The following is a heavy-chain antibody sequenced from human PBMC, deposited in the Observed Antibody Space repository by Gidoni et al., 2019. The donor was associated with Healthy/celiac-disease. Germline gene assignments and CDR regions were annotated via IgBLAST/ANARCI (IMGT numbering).Heavy chain of an antibody. Sequence: NWVRQAPGKGLEWVSYISSSGSTIYYADSVKGRFTISRDNAKNSLYLQMNSLSAEDTAVYYCARGTPRLRSKFDYWGQGTLVTVSS. J-gene: IGHJ4*02. CDR3: ARGTPRLRSKFDY. CDR2: ISSSGSTI. D-gene: IGHD4-17*01. V-gene: IGHV3-48*03.